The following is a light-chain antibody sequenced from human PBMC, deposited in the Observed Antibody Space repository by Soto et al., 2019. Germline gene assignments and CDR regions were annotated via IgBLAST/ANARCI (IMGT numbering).Light chain of an antibody. Sequence: ELVLTQSPATLSLSPGERATLSCRASQSFSSYLAWYQQKPGQAPRLLIYDASNRATGIPARFSGSGSGTDFTLTISSLEPEDFAVYFCQQNNRWPHITFGQGTRLEI. CDR2: DAS. V-gene: IGKV3-11*01. CDR3: QQNNRWPHIT. CDR1: QSFSSY. J-gene: IGKJ5*01.